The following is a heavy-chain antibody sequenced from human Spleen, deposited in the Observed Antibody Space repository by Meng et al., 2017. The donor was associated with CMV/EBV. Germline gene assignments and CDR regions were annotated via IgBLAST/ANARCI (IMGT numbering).Heavy chain of an antibody. CDR3: ARVKLAADGTCFEY. J-gene: IGHJ4*02. CDR1: GFTFSSYE. V-gene: IGHV3-48*03. CDR2: ISGSSSAI. Sequence: LSLTCAASGFTFSSYEMNWVRQAPGKGLEWVSYISGSSSAIYYGDSVRGRFTVSRDNAKNSLYLQMNSLRAEDTAVYYCARVKLAADGTCFEYWGQGTLVTVSS. D-gene: IGHD6-13*01.